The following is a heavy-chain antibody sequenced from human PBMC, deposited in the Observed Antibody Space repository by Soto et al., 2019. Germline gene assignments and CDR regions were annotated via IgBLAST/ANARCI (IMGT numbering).Heavy chain of an antibody. CDR2: INHSGST. Sequence: PSETLSLTCAVYGGSFSGYYWSWVRQPPGKGLEWIGEINHSGSTNYNPSLKSRVTISVDTSKNQFSLKLSSVTAADTAVYYCARGPRYSSSWYEYYYGMDVWGQGTTVTVSS. CDR1: GGSFSGYY. CDR3: ARGPRYSSSWYEYYYGMDV. V-gene: IGHV4-34*01. D-gene: IGHD6-13*01. J-gene: IGHJ6*02.